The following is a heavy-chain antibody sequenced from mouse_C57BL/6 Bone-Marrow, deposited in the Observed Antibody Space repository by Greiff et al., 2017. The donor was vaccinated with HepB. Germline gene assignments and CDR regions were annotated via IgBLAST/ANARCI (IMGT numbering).Heavy chain of an antibody. CDR1: GYAFTNYL. CDR2: INPGSGGT. J-gene: IGHJ2*01. D-gene: IGHD4-1*01. V-gene: IGHV1-54*01. Sequence: VKLQESGAELVRPGTSVKVSCKASGYAFTNYLIEWVKQRPGQGLEWIGVINPGSGGTNYNEKFKGKATLTADKSSSTAYMQLSSLTSEDSAVYFCARQKTGTGRFFDYWCQGTTLTVSS. CDR3: ARQKTGTGRFFDY.